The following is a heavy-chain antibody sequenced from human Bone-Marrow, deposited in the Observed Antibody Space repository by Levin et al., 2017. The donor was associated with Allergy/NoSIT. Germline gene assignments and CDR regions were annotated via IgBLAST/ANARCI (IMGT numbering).Heavy chain of an antibody. CDR1: GFSLSDYY. CDR3: ARAHTTGYDYFFDF. D-gene: IGHD3-16*01. Sequence: AGGSLRLSCAASGFSLSDYYMTWIRQAPGRGLEWVSYISSWGTTIYYADSVKGRFTISRDIAKNSLSLQMNNLRVEDTAMYYCARAHTTGYDYFFDFWGQGTLITVSP. V-gene: IGHV3-11*01. J-gene: IGHJ4*02. CDR2: ISSWGTTI.